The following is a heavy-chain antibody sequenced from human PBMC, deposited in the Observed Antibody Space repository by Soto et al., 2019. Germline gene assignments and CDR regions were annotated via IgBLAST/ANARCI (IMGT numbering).Heavy chain of an antibody. D-gene: IGHD2-21*02. V-gene: IGHV4-39*01. CDR3: ARQRLLYDAFDI. CDR1: GGSINSRSYY. CDR2: IYYSGDT. Sequence: QLQLQESGPGLVKPSETLSLICTVSGGSINSRSYYWGWIRQPPGKGLQWIGSIYYSGDTYYNPSLKSGVTLSVDTSKNQFSLELSSVTAADTAMYYCARQRLLYDAFDIWGQGTMVTVSS. J-gene: IGHJ3*02.